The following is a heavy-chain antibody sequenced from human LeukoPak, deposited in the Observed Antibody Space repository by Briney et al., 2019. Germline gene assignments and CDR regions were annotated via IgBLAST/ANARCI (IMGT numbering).Heavy chain of an antibody. J-gene: IGHJ4*02. CDR1: GGSISSTSYY. CDR2: IYTSGST. V-gene: IGHV4-61*02. D-gene: IGHD5-12*01. Sequence: PSETLSLTCTVSGGSISSTSYYWSWIRQPAGKGLEWIGRIYTSGSTNYNPSLKSRVTISVDTSKNQFSLKLSSVTAADTAVYYCARGKGDDLPFDYWGQGTLVTVSS. CDR3: ARGKGDDLPFDY.